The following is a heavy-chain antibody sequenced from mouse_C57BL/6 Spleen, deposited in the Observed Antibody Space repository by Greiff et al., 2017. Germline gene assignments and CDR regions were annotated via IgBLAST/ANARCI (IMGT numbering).Heavy chain of an antibody. CDR2: IDPSDSDT. V-gene: IGHV1-52*01. Sequence: VQLQQPGAELVRPGSSVKLSCKASGYTFTSYWMHWVKQRPRQGLEWIGNIDPSDSDTHYNQKFKDKATLTVDKSSSTAYMQLSSLTSEDSAVCDCARVEYYGSSFGYRGQVTTLTVAS. D-gene: IGHD1-1*01. J-gene: IGHJ2*01. CDR1: GYTFTSYW. CDR3: ARVEYYGSSFGY.